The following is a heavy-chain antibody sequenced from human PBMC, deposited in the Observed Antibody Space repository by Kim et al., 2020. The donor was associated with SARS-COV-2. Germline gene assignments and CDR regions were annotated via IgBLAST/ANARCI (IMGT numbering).Heavy chain of an antibody. V-gene: IGHV1-69*13. CDR1: GGTFSSYA. CDR2: IIPIFGTA. J-gene: IGHJ4*02. CDR3: AREEEGVPGYCSGGSCYPGYFDY. Sequence: SVKVSCKASGGTFSSYAISWVRQAPGQGLEWMGGIIPIFGTANYAQKFQGRVTITADESTSTAYMELSSLRSEDTAVYYCAREEEGVPGYCSGGSCYPGYFDYWAQGTLVIVSS. D-gene: IGHD2-15*01.